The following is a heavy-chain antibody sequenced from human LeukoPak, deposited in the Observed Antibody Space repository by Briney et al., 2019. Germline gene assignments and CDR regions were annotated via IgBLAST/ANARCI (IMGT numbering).Heavy chain of an antibody. CDR3: ARGGTPGYSSGRIDY. D-gene: IGHD6-19*01. CDR2: IYSAGNT. Sequence: HPGGSLRLSCVASGFTVSSNYMSWVRQAPGKGLEWDSVIYSAGNTYYADSVKGRFTISRHNSENTLYLHMNSLRVEDTAVYFCARGGTPGYSSGRIDYWGQGTLVTVSS. CDR1: GFTVSSNY. V-gene: IGHV3-53*04. J-gene: IGHJ4*02.